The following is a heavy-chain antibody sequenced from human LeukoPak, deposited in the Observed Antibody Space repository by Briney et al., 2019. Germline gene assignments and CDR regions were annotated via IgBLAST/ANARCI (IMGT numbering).Heavy chain of an antibody. CDR1: GGSVSSGSHY. CDR2: IYYSAST. J-gene: IGHJ6*02. D-gene: IGHD6-19*01. Sequence: SETLSLTCSVSGGSVSSGSHYWSWIRQPPGTGLEWIGYIYYSASTNYNPSLESRVTISLDTSKNQFSLRVSPVIAADTAVYYCARDAAVAGTDNYYYGMDVWGQGTTVTVSS. CDR3: ARDAAVAGTDNYYYGMDV. V-gene: IGHV4-61*01.